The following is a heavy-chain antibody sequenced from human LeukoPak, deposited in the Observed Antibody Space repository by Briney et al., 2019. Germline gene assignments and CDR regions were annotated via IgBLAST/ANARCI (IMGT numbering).Heavy chain of an antibody. J-gene: IGHJ4*02. V-gene: IGHV3-66*01. Sequence: PGRSLRLSCAASGFTVSSNYMSWVRQAPGKGLDWVSVIYSGGNTYYADSVKGRFTISRDNSKNTLYLQMNSLRAEDTAVYYCASRPSGDYPYFDYWGQGTLVTVSS. D-gene: IGHD4-17*01. CDR3: ASRPSGDYPYFDY. CDR2: IYSGGNT. CDR1: GFTVSSNY.